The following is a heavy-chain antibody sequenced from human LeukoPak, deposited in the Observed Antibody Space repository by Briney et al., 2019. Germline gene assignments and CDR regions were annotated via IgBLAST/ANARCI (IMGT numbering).Heavy chain of an antibody. CDR3: AKDLASQYDYVWGTFDY. J-gene: IGHJ4*02. CDR1: GLTFSSYA. V-gene: IGHV3-23*01. Sequence: GGSLRLSCAASGLTFSSYAMSWVRQAPGKGLEWVSAISGSGGSTYYADSVKGRFTISRDNSKNTLYLQMNSLRAEDTAVYYCAKDLASQYDYVWGTFDYWGQGTLVTVSS. D-gene: IGHD3-16*01. CDR2: ISGSGGST.